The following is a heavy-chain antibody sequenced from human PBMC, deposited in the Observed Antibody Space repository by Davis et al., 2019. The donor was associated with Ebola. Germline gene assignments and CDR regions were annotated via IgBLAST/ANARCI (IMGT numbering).Heavy chain of an antibody. D-gene: IGHD2-2*01. Sequence: AASVKVSCKASGYTFTSYGISWVRQAPGQGLEWMGWISAYNGNTNYAQKLQGRVTMTTDTSTSTVYMELRSLRSDDTAVYYCARGDIVVVPAGSYWFDSWGQGTLVTVSS. J-gene: IGHJ5*01. CDR3: ARGDIVVVPAGSYWFDS. V-gene: IGHV1-18*04. CDR2: ISAYNGNT. CDR1: GYTFTSYG.